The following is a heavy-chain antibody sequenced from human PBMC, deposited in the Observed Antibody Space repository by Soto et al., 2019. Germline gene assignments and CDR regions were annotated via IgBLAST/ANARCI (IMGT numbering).Heavy chain of an antibody. J-gene: IGHJ6*03. V-gene: IGHV4-39*01. CDR3: VRLPPTVTTGKNFYCHMDI. CDR2: SHTSGTA. CDR1: GGSISSGDYS. Sequence: QLRLQESGPRLVKPSATLSLTCVVSGGSISSGDYSWRWSRQPPGKGPEWLASSHTSGTATYNPSLHSRLAITMDTSTNEVTMKLTSVTAADTSVYYCVRLPPTVTTGKNFYCHMDIWGKGIPVTVSS. D-gene: IGHD2-21*02.